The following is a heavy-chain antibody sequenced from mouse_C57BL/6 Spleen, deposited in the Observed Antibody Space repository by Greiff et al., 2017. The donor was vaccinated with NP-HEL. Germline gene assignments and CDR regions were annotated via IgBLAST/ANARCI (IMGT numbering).Heavy chain of an antibody. V-gene: IGHV5-17*01. J-gene: IGHJ4*01. D-gene: IGHD2-2*01. CDR3: ARMWLRREGYAMDY. CDR1: GFTFSDYG. Sequence: EVMLVESGGGLVKPGGSLKLSCAASGFTFSDYGMHWVRQAPEKGLEWVAYISSGSSTIYYADTVKGRFTISRDNAKNTLFLQMTSLRSEDTAMYYCARMWLRREGYAMDYWGQGTSVTVSS. CDR2: ISSGSSTI.